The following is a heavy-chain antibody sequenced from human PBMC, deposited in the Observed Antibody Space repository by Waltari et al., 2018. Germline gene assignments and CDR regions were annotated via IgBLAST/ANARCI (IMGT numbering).Heavy chain of an antibody. D-gene: IGHD3-22*01. CDR3: AKGPWTTSYDSSASFDY. J-gene: IGHJ4*02. Sequence: EEQLLESGGGLGQPGGSLRLSCAASGLTFSNYAMSWVRQAPGKGLEGVSGINANSDTTYYADSVKGRFAISRDNSKNTMSLQMNSLRGEDTAVYYCAKGPWTTSYDSSASFDYWGQGTLVTVSS. CDR2: INANSDTT. CDR1: GLTFSNYA. V-gene: IGHV3-23*01.